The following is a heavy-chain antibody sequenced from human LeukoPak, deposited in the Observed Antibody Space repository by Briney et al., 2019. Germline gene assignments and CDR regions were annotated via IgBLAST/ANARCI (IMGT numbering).Heavy chain of an antibody. J-gene: IGHJ4*02. CDR1: GGSISSHY. V-gene: IGHV4-59*11. CDR3: ASVPETIRYFDY. Sequence: SETLSLTCTVSGGSISSHYWSWIRQPPGKGLEWIGYIYYSGSTNYNPSLKSRVTISVDTFKNQFSLKLSSVTAADTAVYYCASVPETIRYFDYWGQGTLVNVSS. D-gene: IGHD4-17*01. CDR2: IYYSGST.